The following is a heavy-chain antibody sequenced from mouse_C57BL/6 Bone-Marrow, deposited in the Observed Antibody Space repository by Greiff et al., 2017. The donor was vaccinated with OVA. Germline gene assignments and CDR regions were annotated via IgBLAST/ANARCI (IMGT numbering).Heavy chain of an antibody. Sequence: EVQLQQSGPELVKPGASVKISCKASGYTFTDYYMNWVKQSHGKSLEWIGDINPKNGGTSYNQKFKGKAKLTVDKSSSTSYMELHSLTSEDTADYSCAAPSEYYCCSWYFDVWGTGTTVTVSS. V-gene: IGHV1-26*01. D-gene: IGHD1-1*01. CDR2: INPKNGGT. CDR3: AAPSEYYCCSWYFDV. CDR1: GYTFTDYY. J-gene: IGHJ1*03.